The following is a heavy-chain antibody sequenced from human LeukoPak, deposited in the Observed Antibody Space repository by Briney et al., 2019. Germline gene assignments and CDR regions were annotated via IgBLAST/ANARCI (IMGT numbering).Heavy chain of an antibody. CDR1: GYVFNSFG. D-gene: IGHD6-19*01. CDR2: VSAYKGYT. J-gene: IGHJ4*02. V-gene: IGHV1-18*01. CDR3: AREAVSFVAVANDGYFDF. Sequence: ASVKVSCKTSGYVFNSFGITWLRQAPGQGLEWMGWVSAYKGYTSHAQKFQDRVIMTTDTSTTTAYMELRNLKSDDTAVYYCAREAVSFVAVANDGYFDFWGQGSLVIVSS.